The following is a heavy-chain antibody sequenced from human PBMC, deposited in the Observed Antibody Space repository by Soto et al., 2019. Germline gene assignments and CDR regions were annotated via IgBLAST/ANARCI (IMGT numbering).Heavy chain of an antibody. V-gene: IGHV1-18*01. CDR3: AFGCCTMTTFLTVACSSFAF. CDR2: ISPYRGNT. D-gene: IGHD2-8*01. J-gene: IGHJ4*02. Sequence: QVQLVQSGPEVKKPGASVTVSCKASGNRFTSYAFSWVRQAPGQGLEWMGWISPYRGNTKYSQTIQGRNTMTADTTPGMAFLELGTLLSDRPAVYYCAFGCCTMTTFLTVACSSFAFSCQGTLLSVSS. CDR1: GNRFTSYA.